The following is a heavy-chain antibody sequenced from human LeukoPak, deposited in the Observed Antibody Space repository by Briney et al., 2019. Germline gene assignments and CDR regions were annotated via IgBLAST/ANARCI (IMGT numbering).Heavy chain of an antibody. V-gene: IGHV3-13*01. CDR3: ARGAGSGGWWEDY. Sequence: GGSLRLSCAASGFTFSVYDMHWVRQAPGKGLEWVSAINTAGDTYYRGSVKGRFTISRENAKNSLYLQMNSLRAGDTAVYYCARGAGSGGWWEDYWGQGTLVTVSS. D-gene: IGHD6-19*01. CDR1: GFTFSVYD. CDR2: INTAGDT. J-gene: IGHJ4*02.